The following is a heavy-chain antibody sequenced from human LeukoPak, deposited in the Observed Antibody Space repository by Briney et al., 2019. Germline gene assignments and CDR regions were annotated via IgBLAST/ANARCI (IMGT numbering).Heavy chain of an antibody. CDR3: ARVERFFDY. CDR2: IYYSGST. D-gene: IGHD3-3*01. V-gene: IGHV4-59*02. Sequence: SETLSLTCTVSGGSVSSYYWSWIRQPPGKGLEWIGYIYYSGSTNCNPSLKSRVTISVDTSKNQFSLKLSSVTAADTAVYYCARVERFFDYWGQGTLVTVSS. CDR1: GGSVSSYY. J-gene: IGHJ4*02.